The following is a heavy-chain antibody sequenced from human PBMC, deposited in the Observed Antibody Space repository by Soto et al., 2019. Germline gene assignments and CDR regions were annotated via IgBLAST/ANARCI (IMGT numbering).Heavy chain of an antibody. J-gene: IGHJ4*02. Sequence: EVQLVESGGGLVQPGGSLRLSCAASGFTFSSSWMHWVRQPPGKGLGWVSRINSDGSSTSYVDSVKGRFTISRDNAKNTLYLQMISLRAEDTAVYYCVRTSLVVAAATREDYWGQGTLVTVSS. CDR3: VRTSLVVAAATREDY. D-gene: IGHD2-15*01. V-gene: IGHV3-74*01. CDR1: GFTFSSSW. CDR2: INSDGSST.